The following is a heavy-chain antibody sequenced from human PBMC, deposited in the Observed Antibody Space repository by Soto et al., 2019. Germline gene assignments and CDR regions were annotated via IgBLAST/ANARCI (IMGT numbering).Heavy chain of an antibody. V-gene: IGHV3-23*01. CDR2: ISGNGGT. CDR1: GFTFSIYA. J-gene: IGHJ4*02. Sequence: GGSLRLSCAASGFTFSIYAMSWVRQVPGKGLEWVSTISGNGGTSYADFVRGRFTISRDNSKSTLYLQMNSLRVDDTAMYYCAKDAPGSGWLSDYWGQGTLVTVSS. D-gene: IGHD3-22*01. CDR3: AKDAPGSGWLSDY.